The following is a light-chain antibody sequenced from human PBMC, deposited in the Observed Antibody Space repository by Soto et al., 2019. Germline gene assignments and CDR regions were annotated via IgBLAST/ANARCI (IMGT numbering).Light chain of an antibody. Sequence: AIQMTQSPASVSASPGDRVTITCLASQSVSGYLAWYQQKPGGAPKLLIYSASTLQSGVPSRFSGSGFGTDFTLAISGLQSEDFATYYCHQYYSFPPWSFGQGTKVDIK. CDR1: QSVSGY. CDR3: HQYYSFPPWS. V-gene: IGKV1-8*01. CDR2: SAS. J-gene: IGKJ1*01.